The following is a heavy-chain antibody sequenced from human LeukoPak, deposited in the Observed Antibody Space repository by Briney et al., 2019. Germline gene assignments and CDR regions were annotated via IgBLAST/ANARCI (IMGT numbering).Heavy chain of an antibody. CDR1: GFTFSDYY. J-gene: IGHJ3*02. CDR2: ISSSGSTI. V-gene: IGHV3-11*01. D-gene: IGHD4-17*01. CDR3: ATQSRDYVMDAFDI. Sequence: PGGSLRLSCAASGFTFSDYYMSWIRQAPGKGLEWVSYISSSGSTIYYADSVKGRFTISRDNAKNSLYLQMNSLRAEDTAVYYCATQSRDYVMDAFDIWGQGTMVTVSS.